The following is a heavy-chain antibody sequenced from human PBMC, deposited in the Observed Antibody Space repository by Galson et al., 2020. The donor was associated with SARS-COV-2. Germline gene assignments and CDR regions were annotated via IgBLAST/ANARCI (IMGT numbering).Heavy chain of an antibody. V-gene: IGHV1-24*01. CDR3: ATDNSYGIRGSSVIYAIDI. CDR2: FDPEYGET. Sequence: ASVKVSCKVSGYTLTELPMHWVRQAPGKGLEWMGNFDPEYGETMYAQNFQDRLTMTEDTSTDTAYMELSSLRSEDTAVYYCATDNSYGIRGSSVIYAIDIWGQGTVVTVSP. D-gene: IGHD5-18*01. CDR1: GYTLTELP. J-gene: IGHJ3*02.